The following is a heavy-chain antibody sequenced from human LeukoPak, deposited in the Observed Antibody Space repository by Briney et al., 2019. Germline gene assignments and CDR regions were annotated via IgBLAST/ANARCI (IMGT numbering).Heavy chain of an antibody. V-gene: IGHV4-4*07. CDR3: ARSMFYGSGTYYNEAFDI. CDR2: IYTSGST. Sequence: PSETLSLTCTVSGGSISSYYWTWIRQPAGKGLEWIGRIYTSGSTNYNPSLKSRVTISVDTSKNQFSLKLNSVTAADTAVYYCARSMFYGSGTYYNEAFDIWGQGTMVTVSS. J-gene: IGHJ3*02. CDR1: GGSISSYY. D-gene: IGHD3-10*01.